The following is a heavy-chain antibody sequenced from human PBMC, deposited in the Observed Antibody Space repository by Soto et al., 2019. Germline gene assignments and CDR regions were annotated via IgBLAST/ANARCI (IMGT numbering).Heavy chain of an antibody. CDR2: IFPGDSDT. CDR1: GYSFTTYW. D-gene: IGHD3-16*02. Sequence: GESLKISCKGSGYSFTTYWIGWVRQMPGKGLEWMGIIFPGDSDTRYSPSFQGQVTISADKSISTAYLQWSSLKASDTAMYYCARTYRDSVWGRYRKAYHFDYWGQGTLVTVSS. V-gene: IGHV5-51*01. J-gene: IGHJ4*02. CDR3: ARTYRDSVWGRYRKAYHFDY.